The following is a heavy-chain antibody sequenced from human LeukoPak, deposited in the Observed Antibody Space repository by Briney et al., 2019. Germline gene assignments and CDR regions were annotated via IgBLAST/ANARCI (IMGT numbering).Heavy chain of an antibody. V-gene: IGHV4-4*02. CDR1: GVSISSGNW. D-gene: IGHD3-10*01. J-gene: IGHJ5*02. CDR2: IYHSGIT. CDR3: ARVVTMIRGVPGAPTFDP. Sequence: PSGTLSLTCAVSGVSISSGNWWSWVRQPPGKGLEWIGEIYHSGITNYNPSLRSRVSISVDTSKNQFSLKLSSVTAADTAVYYCARVVTMIRGVPGAPTFDPWGQGTQVTVSS.